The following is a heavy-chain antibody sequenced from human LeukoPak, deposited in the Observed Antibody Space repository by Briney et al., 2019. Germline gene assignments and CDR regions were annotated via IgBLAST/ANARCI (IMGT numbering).Heavy chain of an antibody. CDR2: IWYDGSNK. V-gene: IGHV3-33*01. CDR3: ARSAEMASIDY. Sequence: PGGSLRLSCAASGFTFSSYGMHWVRQAPGKGLEWVAVIWYDGSNKYYADSVKGRFTISRDNSKNTLYLQMSSLRAEDTAVYYCARSAEMASIDYWGQGTLVTVSS. CDR1: GFTFSSYG. D-gene: IGHD5-24*01. J-gene: IGHJ4*02.